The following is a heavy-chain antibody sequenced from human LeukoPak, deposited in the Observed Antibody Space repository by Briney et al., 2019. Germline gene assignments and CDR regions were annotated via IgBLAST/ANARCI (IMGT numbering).Heavy chain of an antibody. J-gene: IGHJ4*02. Sequence: SETLSLTCTVSGGSISSYYWSWIRQPPGKGLEWIGYIYYSGSTNYNPSLKSRVTISVDTSKNQFSLKLSSVTAADTAVYYCAREGDSNYFDYWGQGTLVTVSS. CDR2: IYYSGST. V-gene: IGHV4-59*01. CDR1: GGSISSYY. D-gene: IGHD4-11*01. CDR3: AREGDSNYFDY.